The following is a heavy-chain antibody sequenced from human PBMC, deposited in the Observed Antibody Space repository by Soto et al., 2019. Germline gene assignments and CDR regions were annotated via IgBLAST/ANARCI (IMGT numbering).Heavy chain of an antibody. Sequence: SETLSLTCTVSGDSISSYYWSWIRQPPGKGLEWIGNIYYSGSTNYNPSLKSRVTISVDTSKNRFSLKLSSVTAADTAVYYCARSLRRYFDFDPWGQGTLVTVSS. CDR2: IYYSGST. CDR1: GDSISSYY. CDR3: ARSLRRYFDFDP. J-gene: IGHJ5*02. D-gene: IGHD3-9*01. V-gene: IGHV4-59*01.